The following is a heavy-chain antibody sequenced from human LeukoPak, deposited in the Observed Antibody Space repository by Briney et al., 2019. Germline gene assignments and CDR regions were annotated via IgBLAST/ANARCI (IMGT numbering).Heavy chain of an antibody. J-gene: IGHJ4*02. Sequence: PSETLSLTCAVSGGSIIITNWWSWVRQPPGKGLEWIGEIYHSGSTNYNPSLKSRVTISVDKSKNQFSLKLSSVTAADTAVYYCARSIGDLYYFDYWGQGTLVTVSS. D-gene: IGHD2-21*02. CDR1: GGSIIITNW. V-gene: IGHV4-4*02. CDR3: ARSIGDLYYFDY. CDR2: IYHSGST.